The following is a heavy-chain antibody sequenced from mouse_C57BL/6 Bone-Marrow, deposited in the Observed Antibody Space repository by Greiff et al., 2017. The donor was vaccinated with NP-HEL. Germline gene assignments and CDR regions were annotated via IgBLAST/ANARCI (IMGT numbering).Heavy chain of an antibody. CDR3: ARSRGSSRFAY. CDR1: GYTFTNYW. V-gene: IGHV1-63*01. CDR2: IYPGGGYT. D-gene: IGHD1-1*01. J-gene: IGHJ3*01. Sequence: QVQLKQSGAELVRPGTSVKMSCKASGYTFTNYWIGWAKQRPGHGLEWIGDIYPGGGYTNYNEKFKGKATLTADKSSSTAYMQFSSLTSEDSAIYYCARSRGSSRFAYWGQGTLVTVSA.